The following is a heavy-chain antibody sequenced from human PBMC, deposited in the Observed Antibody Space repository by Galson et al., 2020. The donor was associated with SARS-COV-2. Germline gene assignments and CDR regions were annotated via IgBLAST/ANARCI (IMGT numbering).Heavy chain of an antibody. J-gene: IGHJ6*03. Sequence: GGSLRLSCAASGFTFSSYDMHWVRQATGKGLEWVSAIGTAGDTYYPGSVKGRFTISRENAKNSLYLQMNSLRAGDTAVYYCARGSSSSDYYYYYMVVWGKGTTVTGSS. CDR2: IGTAGDT. CDR1: GFTFSSYD. CDR3: ARGSSSSDYYYYYMVV. D-gene: IGHD6-6*01. V-gene: IGHV3-13*01.